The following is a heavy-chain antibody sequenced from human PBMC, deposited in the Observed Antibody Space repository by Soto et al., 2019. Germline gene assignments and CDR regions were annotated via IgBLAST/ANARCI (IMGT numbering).Heavy chain of an antibody. CDR3: AKDRAPFWWIDVFYAMDV. CDR1: GFTFSSYG. D-gene: IGHD3-16*01. CDR2: ISYDGSNK. J-gene: IGHJ6*02. Sequence: QVQLVESGGGVVQPGRSLRLSCAASGFTFSSYGMHWVRQAPGKGLEWVAVISYDGSNKYYADSVKGRFTISRDNSKNTRYLQMNSLRAEDTAVFYCAKDRAPFWWIDVFYAMDVWGQGTTVTVSS. V-gene: IGHV3-30*18.